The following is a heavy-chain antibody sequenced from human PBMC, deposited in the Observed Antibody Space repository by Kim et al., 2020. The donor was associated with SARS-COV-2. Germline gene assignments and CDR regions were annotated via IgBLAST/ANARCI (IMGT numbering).Heavy chain of an antibody. CDR1: GYTFTSYA. J-gene: IGHJ5*02. V-gene: IGHV7-4-1*02. CDR3: ARGPPGPQYYDFWSGYYTNWFDP. D-gene: IGHD3-3*01. Sequence: ASVKVSCKASGYTFTSYAMNWVRQAPGQGLEWMGWINTNTGNPTYAQGFTGRFVFSLDTSVSTAYLQISSLKAEDTAVYYCARGPPGPQYYDFWSGYYTNWFDPWGQGTLVTVSS. CDR2: INTNTGNP.